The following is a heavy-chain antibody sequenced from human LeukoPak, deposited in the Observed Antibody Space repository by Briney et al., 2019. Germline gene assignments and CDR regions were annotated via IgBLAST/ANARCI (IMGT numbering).Heavy chain of an antibody. J-gene: IGHJ6*03. Sequence: ASVKVSCKASGYTFTGYYMHWVRQAPGQGLEWMGWINPNSGGTNYAQKFQGRVTMTRDTSISTAYMELSGLRSDDTAVYYCARVLGSVYYMDVWGKGTTVTVSS. CDR3: ARVLGSVYYMDV. CDR2: INPNSGGT. V-gene: IGHV1-2*02. CDR1: GYTFTGYY. D-gene: IGHD7-27*01.